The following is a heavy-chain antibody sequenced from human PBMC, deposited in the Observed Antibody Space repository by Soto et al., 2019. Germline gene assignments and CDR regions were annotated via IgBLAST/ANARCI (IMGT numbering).Heavy chain of an antibody. J-gene: IGHJ1*01. CDR1: GDSISTYN. D-gene: IGHD3-10*01. CDR3: ARDMVRGLYPEYFQH. V-gene: IGHV4-59*01. CDR2: IYYSGVT. Sequence: SETLSLTCTVSGDSISTYNWGWIRQPPGKGLEWIGCIYYSGVTNYNPSLKSRVTISVDTPKNQLSLKLNSVTAADTAVYYCARDMVRGLYPEYFQHWGQGTLVTVSS.